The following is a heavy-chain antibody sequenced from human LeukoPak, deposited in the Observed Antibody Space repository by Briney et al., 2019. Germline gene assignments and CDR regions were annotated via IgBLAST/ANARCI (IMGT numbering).Heavy chain of an antibody. Sequence: GASVKVSCKASGYTFTSYGISWVRQAPGQGLEWMGWISAYNGNTNYAQKLQGRVTMTTDTSTSTGYMELRSLRSDDTAVYYCARDYWNYYFDYWGQGTLVTVSS. J-gene: IGHJ4*02. D-gene: IGHD1-7*01. CDR2: ISAYNGNT. V-gene: IGHV1-18*01. CDR1: GYTFTSYG. CDR3: ARDYWNYYFDY.